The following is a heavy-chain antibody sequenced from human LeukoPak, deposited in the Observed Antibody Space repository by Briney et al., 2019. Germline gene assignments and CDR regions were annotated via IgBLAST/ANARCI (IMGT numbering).Heavy chain of an antibody. CDR3: ARTPVGFNTVTPTDVRY. D-gene: IGHD4-17*01. Sequence: QPGGSLRLSCAASGFTFSSYSMNWVRQAPGKGLEWVSYISSSSSTIYYADSVKGRFTISRDNAKNSLYLQMNSLRSDDTAVYYCARTPVGFNTVTPTDVRYWGQGTLVTVSS. CDR2: ISSSSSTI. J-gene: IGHJ4*02. V-gene: IGHV3-48*01. CDR1: GFTFSSYS.